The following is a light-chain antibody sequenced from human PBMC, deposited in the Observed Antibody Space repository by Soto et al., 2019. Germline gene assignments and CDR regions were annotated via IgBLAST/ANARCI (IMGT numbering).Light chain of an antibody. CDR2: EVN. Sequence: QSALTQPPSASGSPGQSLTISCTGTSSDVGNYNFVSWYQQHPGKAPRLMIYEVNKRPSGVPDRFSCSKSGYTASLTVSGLQTEDEAFYYCSSSAGIYHYLVFGGGTKLTVL. V-gene: IGLV2-8*01. J-gene: IGLJ3*02. CDR3: SSSAGIYHYLV. CDR1: SSDVGNYNF.